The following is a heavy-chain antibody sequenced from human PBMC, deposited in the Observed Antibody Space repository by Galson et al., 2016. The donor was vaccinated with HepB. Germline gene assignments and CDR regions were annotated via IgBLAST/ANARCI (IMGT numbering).Heavy chain of an antibody. D-gene: IGHD2-8*01. CDR3: AILLASNGHLDS. Sequence: SLRLSCAASGVTFRSYTMNWVRQAPGKGLECVSSIDGRSTDLYYVDSVKGRFTISRDNVKTSLYLEMDSLTAEDTAIYYCAILLASNGHLDSSGHGTLVTVSS. CDR2: IDGRSTDL. J-gene: IGHJ5*01. CDR1: GVTFRSYT. V-gene: IGHV3-21*01.